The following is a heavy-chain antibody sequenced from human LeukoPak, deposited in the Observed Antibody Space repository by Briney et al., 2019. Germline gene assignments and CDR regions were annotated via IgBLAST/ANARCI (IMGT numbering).Heavy chain of an antibody. CDR1: GYTFTSYY. J-gene: IGHJ4*02. V-gene: IGHV1-46*01. CDR2: INPSGGST. D-gene: IGHD3-3*01. Sequence: GASVKVSCKASGYTFTSYYMHWVRQAPGQGLEWMGIINPSGGSTSYAQKLQGRVTMTTDTSTSTAYMELRSLRSDDTAVYYCARVQNDFWSGYYPFDFDYWGQGTLVTVSS. CDR3: ARVQNDFWSGYYPFDFDY.